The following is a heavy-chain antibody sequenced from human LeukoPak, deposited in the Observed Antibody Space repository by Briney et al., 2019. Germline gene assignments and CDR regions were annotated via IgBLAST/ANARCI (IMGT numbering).Heavy chain of an antibody. CDR1: GGSISSYY. D-gene: IGHD2-2*01. CDR2: IYTSGST. V-gene: IGHV4-4*07. CDR3: ARDSFVVVPAAMPAILGWFDP. J-gene: IGHJ5*02. Sequence: PSETLSLTCTVSGGSISSYYWSWIRQPAGRGLEWIGRIYTSGSTNYNPSLKSRVTMPVDTSKNQFSLKLSSVTAADTAVYYCARDSFVVVPAAMPAILGWFDPWGQGTLVTVSS.